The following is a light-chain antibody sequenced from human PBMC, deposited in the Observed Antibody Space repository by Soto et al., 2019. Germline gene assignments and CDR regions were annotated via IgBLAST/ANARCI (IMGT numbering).Light chain of an antibody. V-gene: IGKV1-9*01. CDR2: GAS. J-gene: IGKJ3*01. CDR3: QQLNSFPIP. Sequence: IQLTQSPSSLSASVGDRVTITCRASQGMSSFLAWYQQKPGKAPKLLIYGASTLQSWVPSRFSGSGSGTDFTLTIGSLQPEDFATYYCQQLNSFPIPFGPGTKVDIK. CDR1: QGMSSF.